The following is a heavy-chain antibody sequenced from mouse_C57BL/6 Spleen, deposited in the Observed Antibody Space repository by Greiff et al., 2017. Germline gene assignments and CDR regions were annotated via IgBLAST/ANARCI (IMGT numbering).Heavy chain of an antibody. CDR1: GYTFTNYY. Sequence: VQLQQSGPELVKPGASVKISCKASGYTFTNYYMNWVKQSPGQSLEWIGNINPNNGGTTYNEKFKGKATLTVDKSSSTAYMELRSLTSEDSAVYYCARSPYDYYFDYWGQGTTLTVSS. J-gene: IGHJ2*01. D-gene: IGHD2-3*01. V-gene: IGHV1-26*01. CDR2: INPNNGGT. CDR3: ARSPYDYYFDY.